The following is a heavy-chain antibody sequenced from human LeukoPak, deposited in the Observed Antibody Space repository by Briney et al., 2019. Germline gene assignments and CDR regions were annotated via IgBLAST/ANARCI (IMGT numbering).Heavy chain of an antibody. CDR1: GVTFSSYW. Sequence: PGGTLRLSCAASGVTFSSYWMSWVRQAPGKGLEWMGNIKPVGSEKYYVASDKGRFTISRDNAKNSLYLQMNSLRAEDTAVYYCARDGFYCSGGSCYSDYWGQGTLVTVSS. CDR3: ARDGFYCSGGSCYSDY. CDR2: IKPVGSEK. J-gene: IGHJ4*02. V-gene: IGHV3-7*01. D-gene: IGHD2-15*01.